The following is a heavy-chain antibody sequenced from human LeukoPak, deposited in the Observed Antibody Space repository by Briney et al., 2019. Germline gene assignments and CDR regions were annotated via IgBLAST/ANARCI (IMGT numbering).Heavy chain of an antibody. V-gene: IGHV1-69*04. CDR2: ITPIFGIA. CDR1: GGTFSSYA. J-gene: IGHJ4*02. CDR3: ARQDSSGYYYDY. D-gene: IGHD3-22*01. Sequence: SVKVSCKASGGTFSSYAISWVRQAPGQGLEWMGRITPIFGIANYAQKFQGRVTITADKSTSTAYMELSSLRSEDTAVYYCARQDSSGYYYDYWGQGTLVTVSS.